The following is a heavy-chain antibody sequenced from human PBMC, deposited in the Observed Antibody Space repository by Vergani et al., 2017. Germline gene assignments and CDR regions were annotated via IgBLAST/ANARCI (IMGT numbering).Heavy chain of an antibody. D-gene: IGHD4-23*01. V-gene: IGHV3-73*01. J-gene: IGHJ4*02. Sequence: EVQLVESGGGLVQPGGSLKLSCAASGFTFSGSAMHWVRQASGKGLEWVGRIRSKANSYATAYAASVKGRFTISRDDPKNTAYLQMNSLETEDTAVYYCTRQANGGNSGGYWGQGTLVTVSS. CDR2: IRSKANSYAT. CDR1: GFTFSGSA. CDR3: TRQANGGNSGGY.